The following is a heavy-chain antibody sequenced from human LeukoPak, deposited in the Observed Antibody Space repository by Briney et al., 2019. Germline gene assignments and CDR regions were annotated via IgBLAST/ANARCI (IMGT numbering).Heavy chain of an antibody. CDR1: GFTFSNYA. D-gene: IGHD3-16*02. V-gene: IGHV3-30-3*01. CDR2: ISYDGSNR. J-gene: IGHJ4*02. Sequence: GGSLRLSCAASGFTFSNYAMHWVRQAPGKGLEWVAVISYDGSNRYYADSVKGRFTISRGNSKNTLDLQMNSLRVEDTAVYYCARDSTDGVIPREVNPPFDYWGQGTLVTVSS. CDR3: ARDSTDGVIPREVNPPFDY.